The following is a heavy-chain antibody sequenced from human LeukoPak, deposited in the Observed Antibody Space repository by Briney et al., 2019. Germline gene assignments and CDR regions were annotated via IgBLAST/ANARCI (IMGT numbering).Heavy chain of an antibody. CDR2: IYHSGST. D-gene: IGHD4-11*01. CDR1: GVSISSGGYS. J-gene: IGHJ4*02. CDR3: ARGSTVADY. Sequence: SETLSLTCAVSGVSISSGGYSWSWIRQPSGKGLEWIGYIYHSGSTYYNPSLKSRVTISVDRSKNQFSLKLSSVTAADTAVYNCARGSTVADYWGQGTLVTVSS. V-gene: IGHV4-30-2*01.